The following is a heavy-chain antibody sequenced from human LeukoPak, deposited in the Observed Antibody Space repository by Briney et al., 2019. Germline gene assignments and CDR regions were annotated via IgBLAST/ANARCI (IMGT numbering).Heavy chain of an antibody. CDR1: GDSIIGYY. J-gene: IGHJ3*02. D-gene: IGHD3-10*01. Sequence: SETLSLTCSVSGDSIIGYYWGWIRQPPGKGLEWIGNIYYTGNTYYNSSLESRVTISLDTSKNQFSLKVISMTAADTAAYYCTKSDGYGLIRICGRGTMVTVSS. V-gene: IGHV4-59*12. CDR3: TKSDGYGLIRI. CDR2: IYYTGNT.